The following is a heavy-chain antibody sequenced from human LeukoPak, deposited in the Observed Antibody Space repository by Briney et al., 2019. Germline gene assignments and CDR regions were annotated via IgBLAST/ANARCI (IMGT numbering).Heavy chain of an antibody. J-gene: IGHJ6*03. V-gene: IGHV3-48*04. D-gene: IGHD5-18*01. CDR1: GFTFSSYS. CDR2: ISSSSSTI. CDR3: ARGPPWGYRHGYGGRERHYYMDV. Sequence: QPGGSLRLSCAASGFTFSSYSMNWVRQAPGKGLEWVSYISSSSSTIYYADSVKGRFTISRDDDKNSLYLQMSSLRADDTAVYYCARGPPWGYRHGYGGRERHYYMDVWGKGTTVTVSS.